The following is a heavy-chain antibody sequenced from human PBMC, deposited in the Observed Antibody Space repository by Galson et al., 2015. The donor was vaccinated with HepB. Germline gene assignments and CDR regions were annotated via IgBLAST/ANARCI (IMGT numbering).Heavy chain of an antibody. CDR3: TSRDPSYGDSAYYFDY. J-gene: IGHJ4*02. Sequence: SLRLSCAASGFTFSGSAMHWVRQASGKGLEWVGRIRSKANSYATAYAASVKGRFTISRDDSKNTAYLQMNSLKTEDTAVYYCTSRDPSYGDSAYYFDYWGQGTLVTVSS. CDR1: GFTFSGSA. D-gene: IGHD4-17*01. V-gene: IGHV3-73*01. CDR2: IRSKANSYAT.